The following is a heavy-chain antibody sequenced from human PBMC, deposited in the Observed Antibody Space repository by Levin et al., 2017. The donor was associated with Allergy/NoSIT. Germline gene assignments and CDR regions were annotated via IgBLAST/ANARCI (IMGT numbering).Heavy chain of an antibody. CDR3: AKGMTMVTSPNDI. J-gene: IGHJ3*02. CDR1: GFTFSTYA. D-gene: IGHD4-17*01. Sequence: PSQTLSLTCAASGFTFSTYAMSWVRQAPGKGLEWVSVISGSGGSTYADSVKGRFTISRDNSKNTLYLQMNSLRADDTAVYYCAKGMTMVTSPNDIWGQGTMVTVSS. V-gene: IGHV3-23*01. CDR2: ISGSGGST.